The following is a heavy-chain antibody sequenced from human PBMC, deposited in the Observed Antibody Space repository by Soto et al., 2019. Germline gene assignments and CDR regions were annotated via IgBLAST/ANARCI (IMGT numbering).Heavy chain of an antibody. J-gene: IGHJ6*02. Sequence: GSLRLSCAASGFTFSTYGMQWVRQAPGKGLEWVAVISYDGYLKYYVDAVKGRFTVARDNSKNTLFLEMNSLRVEDTAVYFCAKDFKVSGSHYGTLNYYYGMDVWGQGTTVTVSS. CDR3: AKDFKVSGSHYGTLNYYYGMDV. V-gene: IGHV3-30*18. CDR1: GFTFSTYG. D-gene: IGHD3-10*01. CDR2: ISYDGYLK.